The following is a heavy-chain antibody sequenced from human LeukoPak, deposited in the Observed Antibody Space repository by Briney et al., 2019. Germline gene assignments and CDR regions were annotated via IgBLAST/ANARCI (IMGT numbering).Heavy chain of an antibody. CDR3: ASNVDTAMGTFDY. CDR1: GYTLTDYY. Sequence: ASVKVSCKASGYTLTDYYMHWVRQAPGQGLEWMGWINPNSGDTSYAQKFQGRVTMTRDTSISTTYMELSSLRSEDTAVYYCASNVDTAMGTFDYWGQGTLVTVSS. J-gene: IGHJ4*02. V-gene: IGHV1-2*02. CDR2: INPNSGDT. D-gene: IGHD5-18*01.